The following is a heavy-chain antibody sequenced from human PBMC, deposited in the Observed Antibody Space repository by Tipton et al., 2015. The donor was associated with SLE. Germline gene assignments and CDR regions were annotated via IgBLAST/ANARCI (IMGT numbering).Heavy chain of an antibody. D-gene: IGHD3-3*01. V-gene: IGHV4-4*07. CDR1: GDSMTGFY. CDR2: FYTRGST. Sequence: TLSLTCTVSGDSMTGFYWTWIRQPAGEGLEWIGRFYTRGSTNYNPALKSRVTILVDTSKNQFSLKLSSVTAADTAVYYCAREVDLEWIHDLWGQGTLVTVSS. CDR3: AREVDLEWIHDL. J-gene: IGHJ5*02.